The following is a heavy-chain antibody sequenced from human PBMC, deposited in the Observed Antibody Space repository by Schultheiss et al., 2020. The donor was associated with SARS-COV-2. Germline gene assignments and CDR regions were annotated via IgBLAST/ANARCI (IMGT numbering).Heavy chain of an antibody. J-gene: IGHJ4*02. D-gene: IGHD2-21*02. CDR3: ARQTAGFSPPDY. CDR2: IYAGDSDT. V-gene: IGHV5-51*01. CDR1: GYSFTSYW. Sequence: GESLKISCKGSGYSFTSYWIGWVRQMPGKGLDWMGIIYAGDSDTRYSPSFQGHVTISVDKSISVAYLQWSSLKASDTAMYFCARQTAGFSPPDYWGQGTLVTVSS.